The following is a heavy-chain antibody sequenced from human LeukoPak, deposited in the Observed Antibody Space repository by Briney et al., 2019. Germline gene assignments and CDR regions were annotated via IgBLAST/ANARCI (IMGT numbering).Heavy chain of an antibody. CDR2: ISYDGSDK. V-gene: IGHV3-30-3*01. CDR3: ARRVAVAVDY. CDR1: GFTFSSYA. J-gene: IGHJ4*02. Sequence: GGSLRLSCAASGFTFSSYAMHWVRQAPGKGLEWVAVISYDGSDKYYADSVKGRFTISRDNSKNTLYLQMNSLRAEDTAVYYCARRVAVAVDYWGQGTLVTVYS. D-gene: IGHD6-19*01.